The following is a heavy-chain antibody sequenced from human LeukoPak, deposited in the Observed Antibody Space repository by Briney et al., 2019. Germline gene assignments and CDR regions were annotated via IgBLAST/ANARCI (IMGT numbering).Heavy chain of an antibody. V-gene: IGHV4-61*08. D-gene: IGHD3-16*02. CDR1: GGSISSGGYY. J-gene: IGHJ3*02. Sequence: SETLSLTCTVSGGSISSGGYYWSWIRQPPGKGLEWIGYIYHSGSTYYNPSLKSRVTISVDTSKNQFSLKLSSVTAADTAVYYCARAERSFGGVIGTDAFDIWGQGTMVTVSS. CDR3: ARAERSFGGVIGTDAFDI. CDR2: IYHSGST.